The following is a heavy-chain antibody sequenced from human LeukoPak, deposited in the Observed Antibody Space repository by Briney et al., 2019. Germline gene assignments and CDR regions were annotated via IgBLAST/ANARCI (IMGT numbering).Heavy chain of an antibody. V-gene: IGHV4-38-2*02. CDR1: VYSLIRGYY. Sequence: SETLSLTCTLSVYSLIRGYYWSWIRQPPGKGLEWIPKIYYSGSTNYNPFLKSRVTISVDTSKNQFSLKLSYVTAADTAVYYCASGYYYVSSGYYNPSIPPIYWGREPWSPSPQ. CDR2: IYYSGST. CDR3: ASGYYYVSSGYYNPSIPPIY. D-gene: IGHD3-22*01. J-gene: IGHJ4*02.